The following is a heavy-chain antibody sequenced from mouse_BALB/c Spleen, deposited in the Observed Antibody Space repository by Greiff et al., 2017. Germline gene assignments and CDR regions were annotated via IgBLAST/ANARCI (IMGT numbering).Heavy chain of an antibody. CDR2: IYPGNGDT. J-gene: IGHJ4*01. CDR3: ARSNDYDGMDY. D-gene: IGHD2-4*01. V-gene: IGHV1-12*01. CDR1: GYTFTSYN. Sequence: QVQLQQPGAELVKPGASVKMSCKASGYTFTSYNMHWVKQTPGQGLEWIGAIYPGNGDTSYNQKFKGKATLTADKSSSTAYMQLSSLTSEDSAVYYCARSNDYDGMDYWGQGTSVTVSS.